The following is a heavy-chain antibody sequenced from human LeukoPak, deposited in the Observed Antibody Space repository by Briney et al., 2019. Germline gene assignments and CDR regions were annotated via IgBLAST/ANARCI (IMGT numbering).Heavy chain of an antibody. CDR3: ARVIGYCSSTSCFGYFDY. J-gene: IGHJ4*02. D-gene: IGHD2-2*01. V-gene: IGHV4-59*08. Sequence: SDTLSLTCTVSGGSISSYYWSWIRQPPGKGLECIGYNYYSGSTNYNPSLKSRVTTSVDTSKNQLSLKLSSVTAADTAVYYCARVIGYCSSTSCFGYFDYWGQGTLVTVSS. CDR2: NYYSGST. CDR1: GGSISSYY.